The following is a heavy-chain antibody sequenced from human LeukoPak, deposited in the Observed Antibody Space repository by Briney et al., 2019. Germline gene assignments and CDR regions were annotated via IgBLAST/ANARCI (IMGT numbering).Heavy chain of an antibody. J-gene: IGHJ6*03. Sequence: PSQTLSLTCAAYGVSLRGYYWSWIRQSPEKGLEWSGEISHEGDSIYNPSLKSRLTLSVDMSKNQFSLNLRSVTAADTAVYYCARGRNFVSDFYFDVWGKGTTVIVSS. V-gene: IGHV4-34*01. D-gene: IGHD1-7*01. CDR3: ARGRNFVSDFYFDV. CDR1: GVSLRGYY. CDR2: ISHEGDS.